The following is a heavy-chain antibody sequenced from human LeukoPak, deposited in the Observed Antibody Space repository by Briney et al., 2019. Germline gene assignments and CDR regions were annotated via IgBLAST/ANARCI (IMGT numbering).Heavy chain of an antibody. CDR1: GGSISSSNYH. D-gene: IGHD6-13*01. CDR2: IYSTGST. Sequence: PSETLSLTCTVSGGSISSSNYHWGWIRQPPGKGLEWIGRIYSTGSTNYSPSLKSRVTMSVDKSKNQFSLNLSSVTAADTAVYYCARGIADPYSFDSWGQGTLVTVSS. V-gene: IGHV4-61*05. J-gene: IGHJ4*02. CDR3: ARGIADPYSFDS.